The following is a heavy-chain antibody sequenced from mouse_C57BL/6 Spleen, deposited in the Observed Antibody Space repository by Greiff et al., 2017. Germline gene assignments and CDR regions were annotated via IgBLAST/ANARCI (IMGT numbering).Heavy chain of an antibody. J-gene: IGHJ2*01. CDR1: GYTFTSYW. D-gene: IGHD1-1*01. Sequence: VPLQQPGAELVMPGASVKLSCKASGYTFTSYWMHWVKQRPGPGLEWIGEIDPSDSYTNYNQKCKGKSTLTVDKASSTAYMQLSSLTSEDSAVYYCARSGGSSYDFDYWGQGTTLTVSS. V-gene: IGHV1-69*01. CDR2: IDPSDSYT. CDR3: ARSGGSSYDFDY.